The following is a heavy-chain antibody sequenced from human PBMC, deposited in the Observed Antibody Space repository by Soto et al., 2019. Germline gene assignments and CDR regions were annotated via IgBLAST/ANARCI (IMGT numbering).Heavy chain of an antibody. V-gene: IGHV3-9*01. CDR3: AKDRRAAAGYFDY. D-gene: IGHD6-13*01. Sequence: PGGSLRLSCAASGFTFDDYAMHWVRQAPGKGLEWVSGISWNSGSIGYADSVKGRFTISRDNAKNSLYLQMNSLRAEDTALYYCAKDRRAAAGYFDYWGQGTLVTVSS. J-gene: IGHJ4*02. CDR1: GFTFDDYA. CDR2: ISWNSGSI.